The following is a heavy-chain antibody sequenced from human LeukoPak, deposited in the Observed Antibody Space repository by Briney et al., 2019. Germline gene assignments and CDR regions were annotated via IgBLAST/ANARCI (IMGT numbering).Heavy chain of an antibody. D-gene: IGHD4/OR15-4a*01. CDR2: ISYDGSNK. Sequence: PGGSLRLSCAASGFTFSSYAMHWVRQAPGKGLEWVAVISYDGSNKYYADSVKGRFTISRDNSKNTLYLQMNSLRAEDTAVYYCARDGVRASDYGAFDIWGQGTMVTVSS. J-gene: IGHJ3*02. CDR3: ARDGVRASDYGAFDI. CDR1: GFTFSSYA. V-gene: IGHV3-30*04.